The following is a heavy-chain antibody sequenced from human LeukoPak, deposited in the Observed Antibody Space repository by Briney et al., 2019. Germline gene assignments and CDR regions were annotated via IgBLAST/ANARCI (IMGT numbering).Heavy chain of an antibody. D-gene: IGHD1-1*01. J-gene: IGHJ4*01. CDR3: ARDPYTGSMFDY. Sequence: GGSLRLSCVTSGFTFKSSSMSWVRQAPGKGLEWVAFIGHFTGDIFYDDSVKGRFNISRDDAKDSVYLQMNSLRVDDTAVYFCARDPYTGSMFDYWGHGTLVTVSS. V-gene: IGHV3-21*01. CDR1: GFTFKSSS. CDR2: IGHFTGDI.